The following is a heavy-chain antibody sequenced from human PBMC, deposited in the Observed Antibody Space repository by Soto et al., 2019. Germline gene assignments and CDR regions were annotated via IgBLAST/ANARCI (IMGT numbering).Heavy chain of an antibody. V-gene: IGHV1-24*01. J-gene: IGHJ6*02. D-gene: IGHD3-22*01. Sequence: GASVKVSCKISGYTLTELSLHWVRQAPGQGLEWMGIIDPTHVRTSYAQKFQGRVTMTRDTSTSTVYMELSSLRSEDTAVYYCASPRYYYDSSGYLRPYYYYYGMDVWGQGTTVTVSS. CDR2: IDPTHVRT. CDR1: GYTLTELS. CDR3: ASPRYYYDSSGYLRPYYYYYGMDV.